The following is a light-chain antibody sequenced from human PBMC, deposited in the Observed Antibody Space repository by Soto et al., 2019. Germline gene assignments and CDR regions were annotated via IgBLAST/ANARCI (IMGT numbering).Light chain of an antibody. CDR2: GIS. CDR3: QQYGGSPLT. V-gene: IGKV3-20*01. J-gene: IGKJ4*01. Sequence: ENVLTQSPGTLSLSPGERATLSCRASQSVNSNYFAWYQQKPGQAPRLLMYGISSRATGIPDRFSGSGSGTDFTLTISRLEPEDFAVYYCQQYGGSPLTFGGGTKVEIK. CDR1: QSVNSNY.